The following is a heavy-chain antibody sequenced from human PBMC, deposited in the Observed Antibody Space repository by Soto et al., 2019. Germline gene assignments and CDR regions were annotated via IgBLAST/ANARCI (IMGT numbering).Heavy chain of an antibody. CDR3: VPLSPYCSGGSCYPVDY. J-gene: IGHJ4*02. CDR1: GFTFSSYA. Sequence: EVQLVESGGGLVQPGGSLRLSCAASGFTFSSYAMNWVRQAPGRGLEWVSSISSSGSTIYYADSVKGRFTISRDNAKNSLYLQMNSLRAEDTAVYYCVPLSPYCSGGSCYPVDYWGQGTLVTVSS. V-gene: IGHV3-48*03. D-gene: IGHD2-15*01. CDR2: ISSSGSTI.